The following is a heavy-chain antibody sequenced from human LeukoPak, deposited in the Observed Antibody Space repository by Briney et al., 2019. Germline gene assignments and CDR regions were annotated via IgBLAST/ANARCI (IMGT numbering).Heavy chain of an antibody. Sequence: PSETLSLTCTVSGGSISSGSYYWSWIRQPAGKGLEWIGRIYTSGSTNYNPSLKSRFTISVDTSRTQFSLKLSSVTAADTAVYYCARADYYDSSGGFEYCQHWGQGTLVTVSS. J-gene: IGHJ1*01. CDR2: IYTSGST. CDR3: ARADYYDSSGGFEYCQH. D-gene: IGHD3-22*01. V-gene: IGHV4-61*02. CDR1: GGSISSGSYY.